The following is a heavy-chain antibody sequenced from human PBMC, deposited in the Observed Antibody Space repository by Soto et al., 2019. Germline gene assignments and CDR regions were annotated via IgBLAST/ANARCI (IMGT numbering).Heavy chain of an antibody. CDR1: GYTFTNYA. CDR2: INAGNGNT. D-gene: IGHD6-6*01. CDR3: ARMVFVDSYSSSSPDFDY. Sequence: ASVKVSCKASGYTFTNYAMHWVRQAPGQRLEWMGWINAGNGNTKYSQKFQGRVTLSVDTSTNQCSLTLSSMTAADTAVYYCARMVFVDSYSSSSPDFDYWGQGTLVTVSS. J-gene: IGHJ4*02. V-gene: IGHV1-3*01.